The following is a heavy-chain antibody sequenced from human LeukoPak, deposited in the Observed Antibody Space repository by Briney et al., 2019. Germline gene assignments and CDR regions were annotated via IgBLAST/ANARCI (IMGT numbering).Heavy chain of an antibody. CDR1: GGSISSSSYY. V-gene: IGHV4-39*07. CDR2: IYYSGST. D-gene: IGHD3-16*02. Sequence: SETLSLTCTVSGGSISSSSYYWGWIRQPPGKGLEWIGSIYYSGSTYYNPSLKSRVTISVDTSKNQFSLKLSSVTAADTAVYYCARTYYVWGSYRYVNWFDPWGQGTLVTVSS. CDR3: ARTYYVWGSYRYVNWFDP. J-gene: IGHJ5*02.